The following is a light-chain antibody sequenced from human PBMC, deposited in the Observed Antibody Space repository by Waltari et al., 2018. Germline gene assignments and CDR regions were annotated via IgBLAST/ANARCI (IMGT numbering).Light chain of an antibody. CDR1: SSNIGNTV. J-gene: IGLJ3*02. V-gene: IGLV1-44*01. CDR3: AAWDDSLRGHWV. CDR2: RND. Sequence: QSVLTQPPSASATPGQGVLISCSGSSSNIGNTVVNWYQQLPGKAPKLLIYRNDQRPSGVPARFSGSKSGTSASLAINGLQSEDEADYYCAAWDDSLRGHWVFGGGTKVTVL.